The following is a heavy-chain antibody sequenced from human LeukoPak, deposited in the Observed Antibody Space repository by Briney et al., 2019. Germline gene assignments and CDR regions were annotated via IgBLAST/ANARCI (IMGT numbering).Heavy chain of an antibody. CDR1: GFTFSNYW. V-gene: IGHV3-74*01. J-gene: IGHJ4*02. D-gene: IGHD6-13*01. CDR3: ARGTAAAAGIDY. CDR2: INTDGSAT. Sequence: GGSLRLSCAASGFTFSNYWMHWVRQAPGKGLVWVAHINTDGSATTYGVAAKGRLTFSRDNANNTLSLDMNSLRVEDTAVYYCARGTAAAAGIDYWGQGTLVTVSS.